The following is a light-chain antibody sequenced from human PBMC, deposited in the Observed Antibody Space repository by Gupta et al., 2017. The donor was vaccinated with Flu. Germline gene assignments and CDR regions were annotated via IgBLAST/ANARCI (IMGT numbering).Light chain of an antibody. CDR2: WAS. CDR3: QQYYSTLT. J-gene: IGKJ4*01. V-gene: IGKV4-1*01. Sequence: DIVMTQSTESLAVSLGESATINCKSSQSVLYSSNNKNYLAWFQQKPGQPPKLLIYWASTRESGVPDRFSGSGSGTDFTLTISSLQAEDVAFYYCQQYYSTLTFGGGTKVEIK. CDR1: QSVLYSSNNKNY.